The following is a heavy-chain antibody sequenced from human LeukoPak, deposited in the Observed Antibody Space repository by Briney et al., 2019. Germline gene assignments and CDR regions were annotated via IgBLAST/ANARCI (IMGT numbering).Heavy chain of an antibody. D-gene: IGHD3-3*01. CDR2: IYYSGST. J-gene: IGHJ6*03. CDR1: GGSISSSSYY. V-gene: IGHV4-39*07. Sequence: SETLSLTCTVSGGSISSSSYYWGWIRQPPGKGLEWIGSIYYSGSTYYNPSLKSRVTISVDTSKNQFSLKLSSVTAADTAVYYCARGAYDFWSGYYGDDYYYYMDVWGKGTTVTVSS. CDR3: ARGAYDFWSGYYGDDYYYYMDV.